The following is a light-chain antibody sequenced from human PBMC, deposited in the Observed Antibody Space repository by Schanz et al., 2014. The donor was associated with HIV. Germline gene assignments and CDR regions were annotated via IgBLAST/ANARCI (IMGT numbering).Light chain of an antibody. V-gene: IGKV3-15*01. Sequence: TVMTQSPATLSVSPGERATLSCTASQSVSNNLAWYQQKLGQAPRLLIHSASTRVTGIPARFSGSGSGTEFTLTISGLEPEDFAVYYCQHYGDSRGTFGGGTEVDIK. CDR3: QHYGDSRGT. CDR1: QSVSNN. CDR2: SAS. J-gene: IGKJ4*01.